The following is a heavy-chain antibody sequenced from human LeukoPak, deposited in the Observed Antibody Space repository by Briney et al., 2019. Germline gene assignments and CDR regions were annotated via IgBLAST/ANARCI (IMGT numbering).Heavy chain of an antibody. CDR1: GGSISSYY. V-gene: IGHV4-59*01. CDR2: IYYSGST. J-gene: IGHJ4*02. Sequence: SETLSLTCTVSGGSISSYYWSWIRQPPGKGLEWIGYIYYSGSTNYNPSLKSRVTISVDTSKNQFSLKLSSVTAADTAVYYCARRSSGELYDYWGQGTLVTVSS. CDR3: ARRSSGELYDY. D-gene: IGHD3-10*01.